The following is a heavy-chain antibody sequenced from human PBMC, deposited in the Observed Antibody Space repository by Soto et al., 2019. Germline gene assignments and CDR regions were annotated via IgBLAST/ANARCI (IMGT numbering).Heavy chain of an antibody. Sequence: ESLKVSFQGSGYGFTSYWISWVRQMPGKGLEWMGRIDPSDSYTRYSPSFQGHVTISVDKSTSTAYLQWTSLKASDTATYYCARAYGGDFNYYGMDVWGQGTTVTVS. D-gene: IGHD2-21*02. J-gene: IGHJ6*02. V-gene: IGHV5-10-1*01. CDR2: IDPSDSYT. CDR1: GYGFTSYW. CDR3: ARAYGGDFNYYGMDV.